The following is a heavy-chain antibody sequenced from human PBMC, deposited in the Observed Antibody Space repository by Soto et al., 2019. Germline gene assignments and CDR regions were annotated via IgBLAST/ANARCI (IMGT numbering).Heavy chain of an antibody. D-gene: IGHD3-22*01. CDR2: ISPYDGDT. CDR1: GYTFDSYG. Sequence: QVQLVQSGAEVKKPGASVKVSCEASGYTFDSYGISWVRQAPGLGLEWMGWISPYDGDTNYAPHLRGRATLTTDASTNTVYMEPRSLRSDDTAIYYCARDCYYCVNSGHSYNGTDTFDIWGQGTMVTVSS. J-gene: IGHJ3*02. V-gene: IGHV1-18*01. CDR3: ARDCYYCVNSGHSYNGTDTFDI.